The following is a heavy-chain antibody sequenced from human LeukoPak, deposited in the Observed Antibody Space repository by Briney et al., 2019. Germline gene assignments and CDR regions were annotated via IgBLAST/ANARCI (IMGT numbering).Heavy chain of an antibody. Sequence: SETLSLTCTVSGGSSSSGGYYWSWIRQPPGKGLEWIGYIYHSGSTYYNPSLKSRVTMSVDTSKNQFSLKLSSVTAADTAVYYCAKTYYDFWSGSHHDAFDIWGQGTMVTVSS. CDR1: GGSSSSGGYY. V-gene: IGHV4-30-2*01. CDR2: IYHSGST. D-gene: IGHD3-3*01. CDR3: AKTYYDFWSGSHHDAFDI. J-gene: IGHJ3*02.